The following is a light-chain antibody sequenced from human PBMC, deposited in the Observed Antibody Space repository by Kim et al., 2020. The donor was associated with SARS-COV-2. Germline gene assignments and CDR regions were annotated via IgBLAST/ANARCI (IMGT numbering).Light chain of an antibody. Sequence: LSPGASATRSCRASQSVSSSHLAWYQQKPGQAPRLLIYTASIRAAGVADRFTGSGSGTDFTLTISRLEPEDSAVYYCQQYDTSSYTFGPGTKLEI. V-gene: IGKV3-20*01. CDR2: TAS. CDR1: QSVSSSH. J-gene: IGKJ2*01. CDR3: QQYDTSSYT.